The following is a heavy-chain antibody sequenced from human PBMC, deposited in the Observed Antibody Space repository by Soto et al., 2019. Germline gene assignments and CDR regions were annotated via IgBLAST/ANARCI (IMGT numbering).Heavy chain of an antibody. V-gene: IGHV3-48*03. CDR1: GFTFSSYE. Sequence: PGGSLRLSCAASGFTFSSYEMNWVRQAPGKGLEWVSYISSSGSSIGYADAVEGRFSVSRDNAKNSLYLQMNSLRAEDTAVYYCAREKAYCGGDCNDYWGQGTLVTVSS. J-gene: IGHJ4*02. D-gene: IGHD2-21*02. CDR2: ISSSGSSI. CDR3: AREKAYCGGDCNDY.